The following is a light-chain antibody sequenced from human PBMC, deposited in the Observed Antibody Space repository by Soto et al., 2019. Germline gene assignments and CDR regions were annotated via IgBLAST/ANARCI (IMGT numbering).Light chain of an antibody. CDR2: LGS. V-gene: IGKV2-28*01. Sequence: DIVMTQSPLSLPVTPGEPASISCRSSQSLLHSNGYNYLDWYLQKPGQSPQLLIDLGSNRASGVPDRFSGSGSGTDFTLKISRMEAEDVGVYYCMQALQTRWTFGQGTKVEIK. J-gene: IGKJ1*01. CDR3: MQALQTRWT. CDR1: QSLLHSNGYNY.